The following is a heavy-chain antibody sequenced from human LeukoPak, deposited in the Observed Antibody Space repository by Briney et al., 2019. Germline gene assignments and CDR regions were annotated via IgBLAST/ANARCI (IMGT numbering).Heavy chain of an antibody. CDR1: GYTFTSYG. CDR3: ARGIRSPLFDY. V-gene: IGHV1-18*01. J-gene: IGHJ4*02. D-gene: IGHD3-16*01. Sequence: GASVKVSCKASGYTFTSYGITWVRQAPGQGLEWMGWISSYNGDTKCAQKLQGRVTMTTDTSTSTAFMELRSLRSDDSAVYYCARGIRSPLFDYWGLGTLVTVSP. CDR2: ISSYNGDT.